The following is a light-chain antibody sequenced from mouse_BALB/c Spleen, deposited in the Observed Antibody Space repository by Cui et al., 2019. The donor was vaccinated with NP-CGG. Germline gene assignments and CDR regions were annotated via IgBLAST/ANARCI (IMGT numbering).Light chain of an antibody. CDR1: TGAVTTNNF. Sequence: QAVVTQESALTTSPGETVTPTCRSNTGAVTTNNFANWVQEKPDHLFTGLIGGTNNRAPGVPARFSGSLIGDKAALTITGAQTEDEAIYFCALWYSNHWVFGGGTKLTVL. J-gene: IGLJ1*01. V-gene: IGLV1*01. CDR3: ALWYSNHWV. CDR2: GTN.